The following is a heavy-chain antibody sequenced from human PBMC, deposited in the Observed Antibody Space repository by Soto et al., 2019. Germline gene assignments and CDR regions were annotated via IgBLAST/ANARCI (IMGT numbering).Heavy chain of an antibody. CDR1: GFTFSSYA. J-gene: IGHJ4*02. CDR3: ANKFRAAARFFDY. Sequence: GGSLRLSCAASGFTFSSYAMSWVRQDPGKGLEWVSAFSGSGGSTYYEDSVKGRFTMSRDNSKNTLYLIMNSLRAEDTAVYYCANKFRAAARFFDYWGQGTLVTVSS. V-gene: IGHV3-23*01. D-gene: IGHD6-6*01. CDR2: FSGSGGST.